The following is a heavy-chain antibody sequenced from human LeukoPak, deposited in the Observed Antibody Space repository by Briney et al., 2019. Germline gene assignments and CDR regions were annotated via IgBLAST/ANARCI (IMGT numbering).Heavy chain of an antibody. V-gene: IGHV3-53*01. CDR1: GFTVSSSY. CDR3: ASSRGYGGYDPPGYLQD. J-gene: IGHJ1*01. Sequence: GGSLRLSCVASGFTVSSSYISLVRQAPGKGLEWVSVFYGADTAYYADSVEGRFTISSDNSKNTLYLQMNSLRAEDTAVYFCASSRGYGGYDPPGYLQDWGQGTLVTVSS. CDR2: FYGADTA. D-gene: IGHD5-12*01.